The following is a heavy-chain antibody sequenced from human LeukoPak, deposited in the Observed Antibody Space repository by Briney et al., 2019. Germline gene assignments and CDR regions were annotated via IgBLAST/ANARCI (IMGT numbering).Heavy chain of an antibody. Sequence: GASVKVSCKASGYTFTGYYMHWVRQAPGQGLEWMGWINPNSGDTNYAQKFQGRVTMTGGTSISTAYMELSRLRSDDTAVYYCARDLCSGGSCPHDYWGQGTLVTVSS. CDR2: INPNSGDT. V-gene: IGHV1-2*02. J-gene: IGHJ4*02. CDR3: ARDLCSGGSCPHDY. CDR1: GYTFTGYY. D-gene: IGHD2-15*01.